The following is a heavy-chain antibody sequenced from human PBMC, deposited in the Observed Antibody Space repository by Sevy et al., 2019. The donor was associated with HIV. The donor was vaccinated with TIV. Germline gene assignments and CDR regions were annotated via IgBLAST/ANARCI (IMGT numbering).Heavy chain of an antibody. D-gene: IGHD2-8*01. J-gene: IGHJ4*02. CDR3: AREGCTKPHDY. CDR2: LSFVCGEI. V-gene: IGHV3-23*01. Sequence: GGSLRLSCAASGFTFSKYSMSWVRQPPGKGLAWVSTLSFVCGEINYADSVKGRFTISRDNSKSSVYLQMNNLRPENTAVYYCAREGCTKPHDYWGQGTLVTVSS. CDR1: GFTFSKYS.